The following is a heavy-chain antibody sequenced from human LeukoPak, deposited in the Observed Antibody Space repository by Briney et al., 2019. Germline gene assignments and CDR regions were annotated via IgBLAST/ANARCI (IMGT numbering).Heavy chain of an antibody. CDR3: ARRVRSSSWSSYFDY. CDR2: IYYSGST. V-gene: IGHV4-39*07. D-gene: IGHD6-13*01. CDR1: GGSISSSSYY. J-gene: IGHJ4*02. Sequence: PSETLSLTCTVSGGSISSSSYYWGWVRQPPGKGLEWIGSIYYSGSTYYNPSLKSRVTISVDTSKNQFSLKLSSVTAADTAVYYCARRVRSSSWSSYFDYWGQETLVTVSS.